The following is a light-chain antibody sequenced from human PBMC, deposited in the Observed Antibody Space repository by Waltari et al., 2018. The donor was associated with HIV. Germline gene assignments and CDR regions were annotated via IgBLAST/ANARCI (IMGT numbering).Light chain of an antibody. V-gene: IGKV1-9*01. Sequence: DIQLTQSPSFLSASVGDRVTITCRASQDIRSYLAWYQQKPGKAPKLLIYAASTLQSGVPSVFSGSGSGTEFTLTISSLQPEDFATYYCQQLNSFPITFGQGTRLDI. J-gene: IGKJ5*01. CDR3: QQLNSFPIT. CDR2: AAS. CDR1: QDIRSY.